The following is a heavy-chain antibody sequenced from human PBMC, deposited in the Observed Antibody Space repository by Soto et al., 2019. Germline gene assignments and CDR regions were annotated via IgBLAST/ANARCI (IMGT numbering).Heavy chain of an antibody. D-gene: IGHD2-15*01. Sequence: ASVKVSCKASRYTFTGYYMHWVRQAPGQGLEWMGIINPSGGSTSYAQRFQGRVTMTRDTSTSTVYMELSSLRSEDTAVYYCARDHRGSSMASWGQGTLVTVSS. CDR1: RYTFTGYY. CDR2: INPSGGST. CDR3: ARDHRGSSMAS. V-gene: IGHV1-46*01. J-gene: IGHJ5*02.